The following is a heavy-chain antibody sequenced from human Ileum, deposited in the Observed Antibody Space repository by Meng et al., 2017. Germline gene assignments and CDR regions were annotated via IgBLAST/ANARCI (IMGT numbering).Heavy chain of an antibody. Sequence: QVQLVQSGVEVMKPGASVTLSCTASGYTFTSYTMHWVRQAPGQRLEWKGWINAANGNTKYSQKFQGRVTITGDTSASTASMELNSLRSEDTAIYFCAREINRGSSWFDYWGQGTLVTVSS. CDR1: GYTFTSYT. CDR3: AREINRGSSWFDY. J-gene: IGHJ4*02. D-gene: IGHD6-13*01. V-gene: IGHV1-3*01. CDR2: INAANGNT.